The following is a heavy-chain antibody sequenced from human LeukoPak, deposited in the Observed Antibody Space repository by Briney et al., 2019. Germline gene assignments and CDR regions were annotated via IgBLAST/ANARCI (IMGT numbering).Heavy chain of an antibody. D-gene: IGHD6-19*01. CDR1: GYSISNGYY. CDR3: ARRHSSGWFYY. V-gene: IGHV4-38-2*02. CDR2: IYRSGST. J-gene: IGHJ4*02. Sequence: SETLSLTCTVSGYSISNGYYWDWIRQPPGRGLEWIGNIYRSGSTSYNPSLKSRVTISVDTSKNQFSLKVNSVTAADTAVYYRARRHSSGWFYYWGQGTLVTVSS.